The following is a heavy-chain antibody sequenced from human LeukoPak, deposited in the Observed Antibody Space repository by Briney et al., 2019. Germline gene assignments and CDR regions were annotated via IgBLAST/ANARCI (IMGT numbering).Heavy chain of an antibody. J-gene: IGHJ4*02. Sequence: GGSLRLSCAASGFTFSDYYMSWIRQAPGKGLERVSYISSSGSTIYYADSVKGRFTISRDNAKNSLYLQMNSLRAEDTAVYYCAREYYYDSSSIGTNWGQGTLVTVSS. D-gene: IGHD3-22*01. V-gene: IGHV3-11*01. CDR3: AREYYYDSSSIGTN. CDR2: ISSSGSTI. CDR1: GFTFSDYY.